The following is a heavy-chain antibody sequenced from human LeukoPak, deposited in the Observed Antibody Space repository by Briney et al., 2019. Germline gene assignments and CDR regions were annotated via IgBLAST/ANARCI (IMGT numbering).Heavy chain of an antibody. CDR3: ARIVVADSNWFDP. CDR2: INPNSGGT. D-gene: IGHD3-22*01. CDR1: GYTFTGYY. V-gene: IGHV1-2*02. Sequence: ASVKVSCKASGYTFTGYYMHWVRQAPGQGLEWMGWINPNSGGTNYAQKFQGRVTMTRDTSISTAYMELSRLRPDDTAVYYCARIVVADSNWFDPWGQGTLVTVSS. J-gene: IGHJ5*02.